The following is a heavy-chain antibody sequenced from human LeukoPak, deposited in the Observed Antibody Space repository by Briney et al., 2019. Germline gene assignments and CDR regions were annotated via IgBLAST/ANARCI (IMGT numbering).Heavy chain of an antibody. Sequence: GGSLRLSCAASGFTFSSYGMHWVRQAPGEGLEWVAFIRYDGSNKYYADSVKGRFTISRDNSKNTLYLQMNSLRAEDTAVYYCATVGATKLVAPLDYWGQGTLVTVSS. V-gene: IGHV3-30*02. CDR1: GFTFSSYG. D-gene: IGHD1-26*01. CDR2: IRYDGSNK. J-gene: IGHJ4*02. CDR3: ATVGATKLVAPLDY.